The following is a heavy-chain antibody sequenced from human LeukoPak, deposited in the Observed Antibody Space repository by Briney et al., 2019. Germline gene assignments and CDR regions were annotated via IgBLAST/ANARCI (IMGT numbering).Heavy chain of an antibody. Sequence: GGSLRLSCAASGFTFSTYGMHWVRQAPGKGLVWVSRINSDGSSTSYADSVKGRFTISRDNAKNTLYLQMNSLRAEDTAVYYCARAVAGTYFDSWGQGTLVTVSS. D-gene: IGHD6-19*01. V-gene: IGHV3-74*01. CDR2: INSDGSST. J-gene: IGHJ4*02. CDR3: ARAVAGTYFDS. CDR1: GFTFSTYG.